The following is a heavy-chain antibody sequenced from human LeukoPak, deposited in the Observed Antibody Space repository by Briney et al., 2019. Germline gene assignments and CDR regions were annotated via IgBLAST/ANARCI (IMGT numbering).Heavy chain of an antibody. CDR2: ISSSGSPI. CDR3: AKGLGGVIVDLDY. V-gene: IGHV3-48*03. CDR1: GFTFSSYE. Sequence: PGGSLRLSCAASGFTFSSYEMNWVRQAPGKGLEGVSYISSSGSPIYYADSVKGRFTISRDNAKNSLYLQMNSLRAEDTAVYYCAKGLGGVIVDLDYWGQGTLVTVSS. J-gene: IGHJ4*02. D-gene: IGHD3-16*02.